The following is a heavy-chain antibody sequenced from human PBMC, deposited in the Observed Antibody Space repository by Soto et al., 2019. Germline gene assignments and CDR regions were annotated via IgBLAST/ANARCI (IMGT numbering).Heavy chain of an antibody. J-gene: IGHJ4*02. V-gene: IGHV4-39*01. D-gene: IGHD6-13*01. CDR3: ARRGSGSWYFEY. CDR1: GGSVSSSSCY. CDR2: IYYSGST. Sequence: SETLSLTCTVSGGSVSSSSCYWGWIRQPPGKGLEWIGSIYYSGSTFYNPSLKSRVTISVDTSKNQFSLKLSSVTAAGTAVFFCARRGSGSWYFEYWGQGTLVTVSS.